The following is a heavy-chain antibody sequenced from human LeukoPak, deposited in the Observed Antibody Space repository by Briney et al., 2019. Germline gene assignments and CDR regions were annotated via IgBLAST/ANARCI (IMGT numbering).Heavy chain of an antibody. CDR3: ARVGFDYYDGSGYSAFDI. CDR1: GGSISSYY. CDR2: IYTSGST. J-gene: IGHJ3*02. D-gene: IGHD3-22*01. V-gene: IGHV4-4*07. Sequence: KPSETLSLTCTVSGGSISSYYWSWIRQPAGKGLEWIGRIYTSGSTNYNPSLKSRVTMSVDTSKNQFSLKLSSVTAADTAVYYCARVGFDYYDGSGYSAFDIWGQGTMVTVSS.